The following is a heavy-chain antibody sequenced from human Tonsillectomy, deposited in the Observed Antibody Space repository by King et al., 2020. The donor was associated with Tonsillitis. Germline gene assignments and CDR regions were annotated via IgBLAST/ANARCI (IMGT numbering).Heavy chain of an antibody. V-gene: IGHV3-7*03. J-gene: IGHJ4*02. CDR3: ARHSESRLAPFDY. D-gene: IGHD6-19*01. Sequence: VQLVESGGGLVQPGGSLRLSCAASGFVFSSSWMSWVRQAPGKGLEWVANIKQDGSEKYYVDSVKGRFTISRDNAKHSLYLQMNSLRAEDTAVYYCARHSESRLAPFDYWGQGTLVTVSS. CDR1: GFVFSSSW. CDR2: IKQDGSEK.